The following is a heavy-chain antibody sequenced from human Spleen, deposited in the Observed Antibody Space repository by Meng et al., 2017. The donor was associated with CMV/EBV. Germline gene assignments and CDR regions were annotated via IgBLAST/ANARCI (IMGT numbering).Heavy chain of an antibody. CDR2: ISSSSSYI. Sequence: GGSLRLSCAASGFTFSSYSMNWVRQAPGKGLEWVSSISSSSSYIYYADSVKGRSTISRDNAKNSLYLQMNSLRAEDTAVYYCARESRGGPAAIAYWGQGTLVTVSS. CDR1: GFTFSSYS. V-gene: IGHV3-21*01. CDR3: ARESRGGPAAIAY. D-gene: IGHD2-2*02. J-gene: IGHJ4*02.